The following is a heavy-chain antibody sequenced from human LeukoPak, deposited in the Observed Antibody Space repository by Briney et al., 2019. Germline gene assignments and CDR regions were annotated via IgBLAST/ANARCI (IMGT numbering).Heavy chain of an antibody. J-gene: IGHJ4*02. V-gene: IGHV3-30*02. D-gene: IGHD3-3*01. CDR2: IRFDGSNK. Sequence: GGSLRLSCAASGFTFSRYGMHWVRQAPGKGLEGVAFIRFDGSNKYYADSVKGRFTISRDNSKNTLHLQMNSLRVEDTAVYYCAKEGGYYDFWSGNYRGFDYWGQGTLVTVSS. CDR3: AKEGGYYDFWSGNYRGFDY. CDR1: GFTFSRYG.